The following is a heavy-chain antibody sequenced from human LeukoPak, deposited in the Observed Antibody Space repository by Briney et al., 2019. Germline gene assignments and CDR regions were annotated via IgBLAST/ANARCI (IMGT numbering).Heavy chain of an antibody. CDR1: GFTFDDYA. J-gene: IGHJ4*02. D-gene: IGHD3-22*01. CDR2: ISWNSGSI. CDR3: AKASTYYYDSSGYLTN. Sequence: GRSLRLSCAASGFTFDDYAMHWVRQAPGKGLEWVSGISWNSGSIGYADSVKGRFTISRDNAKNSLYLQMNSPRAEDTALYYCAKASTYYYDSSGYLTNWGQGTLVTVSS. V-gene: IGHV3-9*01.